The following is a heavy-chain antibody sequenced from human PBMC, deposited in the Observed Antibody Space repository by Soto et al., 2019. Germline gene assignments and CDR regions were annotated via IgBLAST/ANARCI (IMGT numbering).Heavy chain of an antibody. J-gene: IGHJ4*02. D-gene: IGHD5-12*01. V-gene: IGHV1-69*12. CDR2: IIPIFGTT. CDR1: GGTFSNHA. CDR3: ATDQTREGTYDGNSLVY. Sequence: QVQVVQSGAEVKRPGSSVKVSCTASGGTFSNHAINWVRQAPGQGLEWMGVIIPIFGTTDYAQEFQGRVSFTADESTTTAYMELSSLRSEDTAMYYCATDQTREGTYDGNSLVYWGQGTLLTVSS.